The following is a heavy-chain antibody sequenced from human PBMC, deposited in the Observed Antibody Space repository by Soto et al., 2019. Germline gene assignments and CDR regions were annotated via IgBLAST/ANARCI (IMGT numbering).Heavy chain of an antibody. J-gene: IGHJ4*02. CDR3: ARAEDYDYWGGPPKYFDN. V-gene: IGHV1-69*13. CDR2: IIPIFGTA. Sequence: SVKVSCKASGGTFSSYAISWVRQAPGQGLEWMGGIIPIFGTANYAQKFQGRATITADESTSTAYMELSSLRSEDTAVYYCARAEDYDYWGGPPKYFDNWGQGTQVTVSS. D-gene: IGHD3-3*01. CDR1: GGTFSSYA.